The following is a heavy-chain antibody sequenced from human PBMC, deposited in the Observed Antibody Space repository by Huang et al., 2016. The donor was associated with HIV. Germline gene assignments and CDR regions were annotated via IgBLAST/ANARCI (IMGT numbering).Heavy chain of an antibody. CDR2: IYYSGST. D-gene: IGHD6-19*01. CDR1: GGSISGSSYY. CDR3: ARHARKQWLCY. V-gene: IGHV4-39*01. J-gene: IGHJ4*02. Sequence: QLQLQESGPGLVKPSETLSLPCTVSGGSISGSSYYWGWIRQPPGKGLEWIGSIYYSGSTYYSPSLKSRVTISVDTSKNQFYLKLSSVTAADTAVYYCARHARKQWLCYWGQGTLVTVSS.